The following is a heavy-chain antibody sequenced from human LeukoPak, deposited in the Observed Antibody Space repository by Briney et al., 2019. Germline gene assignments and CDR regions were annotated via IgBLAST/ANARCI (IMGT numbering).Heavy chain of an antibody. Sequence: PGGSLRLSCAASGFTVSSNYMSWVRQAPGKGLDWVSGISDSGDSTYYADSVKGRFTISRDISKNTLYLQMTSLRAEDTAVYYCAKEGIDGSGYDLDYWGQGTRVTVSS. CDR1: GFTVSSNY. CDR2: ISDSGDST. J-gene: IGHJ4*02. D-gene: IGHD5-12*01. CDR3: AKEGIDGSGYDLDY. V-gene: IGHV3-23*01.